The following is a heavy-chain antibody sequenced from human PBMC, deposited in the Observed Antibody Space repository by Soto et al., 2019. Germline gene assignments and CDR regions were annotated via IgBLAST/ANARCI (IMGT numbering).Heavy chain of an antibody. CDR1: GFTFSSYG. CDR3: ARDRASGEIKYFQH. V-gene: IGHV3-33*01. J-gene: IGHJ1*01. D-gene: IGHD3-10*01. CDR2: IWYDGSNK. Sequence: QMQLVESGGGVVQPGRSLRLSCAASGFTFSSYGMHWVRQAPGKGLEWVAFIWYDGSNKYYADSVKGRFTISRDNSKNTLFLQMNSLRAEDTAVYYCARDRASGEIKYFQHWGQGTLVTVSS.